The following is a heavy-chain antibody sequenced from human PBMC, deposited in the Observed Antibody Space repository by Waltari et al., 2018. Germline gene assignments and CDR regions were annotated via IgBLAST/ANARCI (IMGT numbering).Heavy chain of an antibody. CDR1: GYTFTSYY. J-gene: IGHJ1*01. V-gene: IGHV1-46*01. CDR2: INPSGGST. D-gene: IGHD2-21*02. CDR3: ARVGDNCGGDCLASPAEYFQH. Sequence: GAEVKKPGASVKVSCKASGYTFTSYYMHWVRQAPGQGLEWMGIINPSGGSTSYAQKFQGRVTMTRDTSTSTGYMELSSLRSEDTAVYYCARVGDNCGGDCLASPAEYFQHWGQGTLVTVSS.